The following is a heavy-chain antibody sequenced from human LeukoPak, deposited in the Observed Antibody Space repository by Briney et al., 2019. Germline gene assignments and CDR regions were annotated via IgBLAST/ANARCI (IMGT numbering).Heavy chain of an antibody. J-gene: IGHJ4*02. CDR3: ARDKNPQGGFDY. D-gene: IGHD3-16*01. CDR1: GGSISSGSYY. V-gene: IGHV4-61*02. CDR2: IYTSGST. Sequence: PSQTLSLTCTVSGGSISSGSYYWSWIRQPAGKGLEWIGRIYTSGSTNYNPSLKSRVTISVDTSKNQFSLKLSSVTAADTAVYYCARDKNPQGGFDYWGQGTLVTVSS.